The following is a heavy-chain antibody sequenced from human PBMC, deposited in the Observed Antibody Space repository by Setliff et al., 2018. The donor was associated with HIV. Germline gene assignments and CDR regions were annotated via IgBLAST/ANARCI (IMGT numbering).Heavy chain of an antibody. CDR1: GVSINLHH. CDR3: ARHKVISKLGGLIQDYFYYGLDA. D-gene: IGHD3-16*01. Sequence: SETLSLTCSVYGVSINLHHWSWIRQSPGKGLERIGSVSDTGTTNYNPSLRSRVTISSDTSKNQISLRLTSVTAADTALYFCARHKVISKLGGLIQDYFYYGLDAWGQGTTVTVSS. CDR2: VSDTGTT. V-gene: IGHV4-59*11. J-gene: IGHJ6*02.